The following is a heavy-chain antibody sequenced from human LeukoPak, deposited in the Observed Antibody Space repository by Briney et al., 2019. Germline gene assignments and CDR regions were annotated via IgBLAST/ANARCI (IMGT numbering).Heavy chain of an antibody. J-gene: IGHJ4*02. D-gene: IGHD3-10*01. V-gene: IGHV3-53*01. Sequence: PGGSLRLSCAASGFTFSTYAMNWVRQAPGKGLEWVSAIFGGGSTHYADSVKGRFIISRDNSKNTLFLQMSSLRVEDTAVYFCARDYYTSGSYYLGYWGQGALVTVSS. CDR2: IFGGGST. CDR3: ARDYYTSGSYYLGY. CDR1: GFTFSTYA.